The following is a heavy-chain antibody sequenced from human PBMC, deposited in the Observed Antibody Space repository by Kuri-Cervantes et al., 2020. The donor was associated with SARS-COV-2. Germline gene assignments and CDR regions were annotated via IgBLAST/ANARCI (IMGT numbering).Heavy chain of an antibody. J-gene: IGHJ4*02. V-gene: IGHV4-61*05. D-gene: IGHD6-6*01. Sequence: SETLSLTCTVSGGSISSSSYYWGWIRQPPGKGLEWIGYIYYSGSTNYNPSLKSRVTISVDTSKNQFSLKLSSVTAADTAVYYCARVARLVSYYFDYWGQGTLVTVSS. CDR2: IYYSGST. CDR1: GGSISSSSYY. CDR3: ARVARLVSYYFDY.